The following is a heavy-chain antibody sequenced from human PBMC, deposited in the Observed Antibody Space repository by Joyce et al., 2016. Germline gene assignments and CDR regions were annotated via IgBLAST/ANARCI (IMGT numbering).Heavy chain of an antibody. CDR3: AGTFNYPHHDGMDV. V-gene: IGHV1-69*02. J-gene: IGHJ6*02. D-gene: IGHD5-24*01. CDR2: FIPVLNMT. Sequence: QVHLVQSGAEVKKSGTSVKVSCKASGGSFSKYTVSWVRQAPGQGLAWMGRFIPVLNMTNYAQAFQGIVTITADKSTTTAYMQLTSLGSDDTAVYFCAGTFNYPHHDGMDVWGQGTAVTVSS. CDR1: GGSFSKYT.